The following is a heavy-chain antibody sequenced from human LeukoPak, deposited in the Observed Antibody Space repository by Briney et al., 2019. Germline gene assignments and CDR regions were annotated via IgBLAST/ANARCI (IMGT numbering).Heavy chain of an antibody. CDR2: IRTKAKNFTT. J-gene: IGHJ1*01. D-gene: IGHD3-22*01. V-gene: IGHV3-73*01. Sequence: PGGSLKLSCAASAFNFSGSVMHGVRQASGKGLEWVARIRTKAKNFTTTYSASVEGRFIISRDDSKNTAFLQMNSLKTEDTAVYYCTPLTRHYSENSGHPYFYHWGQGTLVTVSS. CDR3: TPLTRHYSENSGHPYFYH. CDR1: AFNFSGSV.